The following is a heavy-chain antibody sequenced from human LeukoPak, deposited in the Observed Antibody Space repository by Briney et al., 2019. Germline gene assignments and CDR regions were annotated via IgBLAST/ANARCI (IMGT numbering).Heavy chain of an antibody. Sequence: GESLKISCKGSGYSFTRYWIGWVRQKPGKGLEWMGIIYPGDSDTTYSPSFQGQVTISADRSINTAYLQWSSLKASDTAMYYCATSLVYSSGYDYWGQRTLVTVSS. CDR2: IYPGDSDT. V-gene: IGHV5-51*01. CDR3: ATSLVYSSGYDY. D-gene: IGHD6-19*01. CDR1: GYSFTRYW. J-gene: IGHJ4*02.